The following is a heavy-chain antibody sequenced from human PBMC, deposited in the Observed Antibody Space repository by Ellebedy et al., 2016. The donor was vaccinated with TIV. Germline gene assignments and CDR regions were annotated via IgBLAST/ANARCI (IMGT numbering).Heavy chain of an antibody. CDR1: GFTFSSYE. D-gene: IGHD3-22*01. CDR3: ARLNGPDSSGYYYVY. Sequence: GESLKISCVVSGFTFSSYEMNWVRQAPGKGLEWLSYISASGNTRHYADSVKGRFTISRDNAKNSLYLQMNSLRAGDTAVYYCARLNGPDSSGYYYVYWGQGTLVTVSS. V-gene: IGHV3-48*03. CDR2: ISASGNTR. J-gene: IGHJ4*02.